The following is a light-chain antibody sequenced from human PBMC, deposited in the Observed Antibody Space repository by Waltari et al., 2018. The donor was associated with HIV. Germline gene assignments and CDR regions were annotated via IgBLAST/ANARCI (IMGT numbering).Light chain of an antibody. V-gene: IGLV2-11*01. CDR2: EVI. J-gene: IGLJ3*02. CDR1: SSDVGGSDS. CDR3: CSYAGTYTYVL. Sequence: QSALTQPRSVSGSPGQSVTISCTGPSSDVGGSDSVFWYLQHPGKVPKLIIYEVIKRPSGVPDRFSGSKSGNTASLTISGLQTEDEADYFCCSYAGTYTYVLFGGGTKLTVL.